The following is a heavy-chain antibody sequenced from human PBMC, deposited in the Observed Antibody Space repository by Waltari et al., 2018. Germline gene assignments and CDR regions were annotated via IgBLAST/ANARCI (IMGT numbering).Heavy chain of an antibody. CDR2: ISSSTSII. CDR1: GFTFSSYN. V-gene: IGHV3-48*01. Sequence: EVQLVESGGGLVQPGGSLRLSCAASGFTFSSYNMNWVRQAPGKGLEWVSYISSSTSIIHNADSVKGRFTISRDNAKNSLSLQMNSLRAEETAVYFCARVARDAFDIWGQGTMVTVSS. J-gene: IGHJ3*02. CDR3: ARVARDAFDI.